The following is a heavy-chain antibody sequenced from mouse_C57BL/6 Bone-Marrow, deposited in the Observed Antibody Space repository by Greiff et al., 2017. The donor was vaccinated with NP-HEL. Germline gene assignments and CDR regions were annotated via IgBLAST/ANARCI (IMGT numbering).Heavy chain of an antibody. V-gene: IGHV1-26*01. Sequence: VQLQQSGPELVKPGASVKISCKASGYTFTDYYMNWVKQSHGKSLEWIGDINPNNGGTSYNQKFKGKATLTVDKSSSTAYMVLRSLTSEDSAVYYCARLITTVVDSWFAYWGQGTLVTVSA. D-gene: IGHD1-1*01. CDR2: INPNNGGT. J-gene: IGHJ3*01. CDR1: GYTFTDYY. CDR3: ARLITTVVDSWFAY.